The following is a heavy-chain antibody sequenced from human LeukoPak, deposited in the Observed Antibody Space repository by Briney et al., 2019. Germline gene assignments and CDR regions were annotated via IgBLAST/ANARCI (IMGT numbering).Heavy chain of an antibody. Sequence: GGSLRLSCAASGFTFSNAWMSWVRQAPGKGLEWVGRIKSKTDGGTTDYAAPAKGRFTISRDDSKNTLYLQMNSLKTEDTAVYYCTTGGVLAYCGGDCYSNYWGQGTLVTVSS. J-gene: IGHJ4*02. CDR1: GFTFSNAW. D-gene: IGHD2-21*02. CDR3: TTGGVLAYCGGDCYSNY. V-gene: IGHV3-15*01. CDR2: IKSKTDGGTT.